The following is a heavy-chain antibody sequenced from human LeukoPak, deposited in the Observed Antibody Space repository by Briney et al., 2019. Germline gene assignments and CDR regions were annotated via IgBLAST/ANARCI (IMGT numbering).Heavy chain of an antibody. CDR2: IRYDGSNK. J-gene: IGHJ4*02. CDR1: GFTFSSYG. Sequence: GGSLRLSCAASGFTFSSYGMHWVRQAPGKGLEWVAFIRYDGSNKYYADSVKGRFTISRDNPKNTLYLQMNSLRAEDTAVYYCARDPTYYGSGSYTPFPFDYWGQGTLVTVSS. CDR3: ARDPTYYGSGSYTPFPFDY. D-gene: IGHD3-10*01. V-gene: IGHV3-30*02.